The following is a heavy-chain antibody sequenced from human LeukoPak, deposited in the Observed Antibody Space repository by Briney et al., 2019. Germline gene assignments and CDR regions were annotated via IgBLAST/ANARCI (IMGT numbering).Heavy chain of an antibody. Sequence: GESLKISCKVSGYSFTSYWIGWVRQMPEKGLEWMGIIYPDDSDTRYSPSFQGQVTISADKSISTAYLQWSSLKASDTAMYYCATPYPRGYCSTTTCYFNYWGQGTLVTVSS. J-gene: IGHJ4*02. D-gene: IGHD2-2*01. CDR3: ATPYPRGYCSTTTCYFNY. CDR2: IYPDDSDT. CDR1: GYSFTSYW. V-gene: IGHV5-51*01.